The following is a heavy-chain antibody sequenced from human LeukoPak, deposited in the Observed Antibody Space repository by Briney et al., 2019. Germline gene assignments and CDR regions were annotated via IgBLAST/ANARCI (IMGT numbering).Heavy chain of an antibody. CDR3: ARDHPWELRHYYYYMDV. V-gene: IGHV1-2*02. CDR2: INPNSGGT. CDR1: GYTFTGYY. J-gene: IGHJ6*03. D-gene: IGHD1-26*01. Sequence: ASVTVSCKASGYTFTGYYMHWVRQAPGQGLEWMGWINPNSGGTNYAQKFQGRVTMTRDTSISTAYMELSRLRSDDTAVYYCARDHPWELRHYYYYMDVWGKGTTVTVSS.